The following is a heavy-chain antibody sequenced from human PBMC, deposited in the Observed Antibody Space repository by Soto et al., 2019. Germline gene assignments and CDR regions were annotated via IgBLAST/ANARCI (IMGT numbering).Heavy chain of an antibody. J-gene: IGHJ5*02. V-gene: IGHV1-2*02. D-gene: IGHD3-10*01. Sequence: GXSVKVSCKASGYTFTGYYMHWVRQAPGQGLEWMGWINPNSGGTNYAQKFQGRVTMTRDTSISTAYMELSRLRSDDTAVYYCARGGYYGSGSYYNHWGQGTLVTVSS. CDR3: ARGGYYGSGSYYNH. CDR1: GYTFTGYY. CDR2: INPNSGGT.